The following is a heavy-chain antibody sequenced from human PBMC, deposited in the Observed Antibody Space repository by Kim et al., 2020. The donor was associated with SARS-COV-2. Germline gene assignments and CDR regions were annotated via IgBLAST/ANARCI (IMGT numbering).Heavy chain of an antibody. CDR1: GGSMTGSNYY. Sequence: SETLSLTCIVSGGSMTGSNYYWGWIRQPPGQGLEWIGSIYYHGSPYYNATLRSRVAMSVDASKNTFSLTLTSMTAADSGIYYCARHKGNVYGSGSPRFDPWGQGILVTVSS. D-gene: IGHD3-10*01. J-gene: IGHJ5*02. CDR3: ARHKGNVYGSGSPRFDP. CDR2: IYYHGSP. V-gene: IGHV4-39*01.